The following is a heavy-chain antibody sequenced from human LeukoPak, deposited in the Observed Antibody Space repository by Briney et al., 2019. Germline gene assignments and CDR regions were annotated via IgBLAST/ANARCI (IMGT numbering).Heavy chain of an antibody. Sequence: GGSLRLSCAASGFTFSSYGMHWVRQAPGKGLEWVAVISYDGSNKYYADSVKGRFTISRDNSKNTLYLQMNSLRAEDTAVYYCAKDGVRGLGGFDYWGQGTLVTVSS. V-gene: IGHV3-30*18. CDR2: ISYDGSNK. J-gene: IGHJ4*02. CDR3: AKDGVRGLGGFDY. D-gene: IGHD3-10*01. CDR1: GFTFSSYG.